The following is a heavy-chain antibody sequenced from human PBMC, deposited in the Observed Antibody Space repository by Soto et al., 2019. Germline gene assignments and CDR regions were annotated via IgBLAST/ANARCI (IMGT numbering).Heavy chain of an antibody. CDR3: ARGLYYYGSSGPDAAFDI. J-gene: IGHJ3*02. CDR2: MNPNSGTT. D-gene: IGHD3-22*01. V-gene: IGHV1-8*01. Sequence: QVQLVQSGAEVKKPGASVKVSCKTSGYTFTSYDINWVRQATGQGLEWMGWMNPNSGTTGYAQKFQGRVTMTRNTSISTAYMELSSLRSEDTAVYYCARGLYYYGSSGPDAAFDIWGQGTMVTVSS. CDR1: GYTFTSYD.